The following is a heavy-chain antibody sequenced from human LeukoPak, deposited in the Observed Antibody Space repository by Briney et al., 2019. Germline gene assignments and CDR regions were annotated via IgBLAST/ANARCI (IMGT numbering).Heavy chain of an antibody. D-gene: IGHD3-9*01. J-gene: IGHJ4*02. CDR1: GGSFSGYY. Sequence: SETLSLTCAVYGGSFSGYYWSWIRQPPGKGLEWMGEINHSGSTNYNPSLKSRVTISVDTSKNQFSLNLSSVTAADTAVYYCARGGYRLDDILTGYYLPFDYWGQGTLVTVSS. V-gene: IGHV4-34*01. CDR2: INHSGST. CDR3: ARGGYRLDDILTGYYLPFDY.